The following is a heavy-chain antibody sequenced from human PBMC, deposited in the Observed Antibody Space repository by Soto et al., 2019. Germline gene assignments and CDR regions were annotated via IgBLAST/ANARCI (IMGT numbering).Heavy chain of an antibody. J-gene: IGHJ4*02. D-gene: IGHD6-6*01. CDR3: AREVRISARPSTFSEAFDY. CDR2: IPYDGNNK. Sequence: GGSLRLSCAASGFTFSSYTMHWVRQAPGKGLEWVAMIPYDGNNKNYADSVRGRFTISRDNSKNTLFLQMNSLRVADTAVYYCAREVRISARPSTFSEAFDYWGQGTLVTVSS. V-gene: IGHV3-30*04. CDR1: GFTFSSYT.